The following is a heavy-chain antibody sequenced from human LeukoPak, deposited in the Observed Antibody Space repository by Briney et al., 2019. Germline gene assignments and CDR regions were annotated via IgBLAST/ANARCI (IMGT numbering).Heavy chain of an antibody. V-gene: IGHV1-69*01. CDR1: GGTFSSYA. J-gene: IGHJ4*02. CDR2: IIPIFGTA. D-gene: IGHD2-2*01. CDR3: ARVPSGCSSTSCYYVY. Sequence: SSVKVSCKSSGGTFSSYAISWVRQAPGQGREWMGGIIPIFGTANYAQKFRGRVTITADESTSTAYMELSSLRSEDTAVYYCARVPSGCSSTSCYYVYWGQGTLVTVSS.